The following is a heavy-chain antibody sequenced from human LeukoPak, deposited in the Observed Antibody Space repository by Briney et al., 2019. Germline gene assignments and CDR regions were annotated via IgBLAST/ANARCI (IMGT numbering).Heavy chain of an antibody. V-gene: IGHV3-30-3*01. J-gene: IGHJ4*02. D-gene: IGHD3-22*01. CDR3: AREGFDSSGYSFDY. CDR1: GFTFSSYA. Sequence: GGSLRLSCAASGFTFSSYAMHRVRQAPGKGLEWVAVISYDGSNKYYADSVKGRFTISRDNSKNTLYLQMNSLRAEDTAVYYCAREGFDSSGYSFDYWGQGTLVTVSS. CDR2: ISYDGSNK.